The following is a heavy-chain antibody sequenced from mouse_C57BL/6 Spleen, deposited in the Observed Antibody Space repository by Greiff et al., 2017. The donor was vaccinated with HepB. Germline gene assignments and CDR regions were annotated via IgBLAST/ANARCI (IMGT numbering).Heavy chain of an antibody. J-gene: IGHJ3*01. D-gene: IGHD1-1*01. CDR1: GYAFTNYL. CDR3: AREGRDYGPPFAY. V-gene: IGHV1-54*01. Sequence: QVQLQQSGAELVRPGTSVKVSCKASGYAFTNYLIEWVKQRPGQGLEWIGVINPGSGGTNYNEKFKGKATLTADKSSSTAYMQLSSLTSEDSAVYFCAREGRDYGPPFAYWGQVTLVTVSA. CDR2: INPGSGGT.